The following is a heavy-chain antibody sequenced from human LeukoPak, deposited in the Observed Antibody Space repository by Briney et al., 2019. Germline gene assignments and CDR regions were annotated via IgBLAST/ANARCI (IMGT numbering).Heavy chain of an antibody. Sequence: ASVKVSCRASGYTFTGYYMHWVRQAPGQGLEWMGRINPNSGGTNYAQKFQGRVTMTRDTSISTACMELSRLRSDDTAVYYCARGNGYSSNDYWGQGTLVTVSS. V-gene: IGHV1-2*06. CDR3: ARGNGYSSNDY. CDR2: INPNSGGT. CDR1: GYTFTGYY. J-gene: IGHJ4*02. D-gene: IGHD5-24*01.